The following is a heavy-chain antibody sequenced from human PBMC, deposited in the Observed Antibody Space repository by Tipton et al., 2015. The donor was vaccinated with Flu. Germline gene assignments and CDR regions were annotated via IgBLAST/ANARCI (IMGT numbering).Heavy chain of an antibody. CDR3: AREGSLTIFGVVTYNWFDP. V-gene: IGHV4-39*07. J-gene: IGHJ5*02. CDR2: IYYSGST. D-gene: IGHD3-3*01. Sequence: TLSLTCTVSGGSISSISYYWGWIRQPPGKGLEWIGSIYYSGSTYYNPPLKSRVTISVDTAKNQFSLKLSSVTAADTAVYYCAREGSLTIFGVVTYNWFDPWGQGTLVTVSS. CDR1: GGSISSISYY.